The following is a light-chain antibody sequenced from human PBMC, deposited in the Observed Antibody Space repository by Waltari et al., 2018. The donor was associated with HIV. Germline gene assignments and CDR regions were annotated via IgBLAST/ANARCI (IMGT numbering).Light chain of an antibody. CDR1: SSNIGSNY. Sequence: QSVVTQAPSASGTPGQRVTISCSGSSSNIGSNYVYWYHQLPGTAPKLLIYRNNQRPSGVPDRFSGSKSGTSASLAISGLHSEDEADYYCAAWDDSLNGYVFGTGTNVIVL. J-gene: IGLJ1*01. CDR2: RNN. CDR3: AAWDDSLNGYV. V-gene: IGLV1-47*01.